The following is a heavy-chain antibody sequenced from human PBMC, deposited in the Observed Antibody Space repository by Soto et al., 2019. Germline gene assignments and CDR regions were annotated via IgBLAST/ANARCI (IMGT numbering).Heavy chain of an antibody. CDR1: GGTFSLYG. Sequence: QVHLVQSGAEVKRPGSSVKVSCEASGGTFSLYGFSWVRQVPGHGPEWMGGILPISGTANYAPKFQGRVTISVDKSTSTGYVEFTCLTSDDTAVYFCATTGEAPAEDGSGRGDAFDIWGQGTKVTVSS. D-gene: IGHD1-26*01. V-gene: IGHV1-69*06. CDR3: ATTGEAPAEDGSGRGDAFDI. J-gene: IGHJ3*02. CDR2: ILPISGTA.